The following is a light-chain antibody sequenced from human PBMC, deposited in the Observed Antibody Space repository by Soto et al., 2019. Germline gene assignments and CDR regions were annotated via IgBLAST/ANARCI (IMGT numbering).Light chain of an antibody. J-gene: IGLJ2*01. V-gene: IGLV3-21*02. CDR1: NIGIKT. CDR2: DDS. CDR3: QVWDSGSDHVV. Sequence: ELTQPPSVSVAPGQTARITCGGNNIGIKTVHWYHQKPGQAPVLVVYDDSDRPSGIPERFSGSNSGNTATLTISRVEAGDEADYYCQVWDSGSDHVVFGGGTKVTVL.